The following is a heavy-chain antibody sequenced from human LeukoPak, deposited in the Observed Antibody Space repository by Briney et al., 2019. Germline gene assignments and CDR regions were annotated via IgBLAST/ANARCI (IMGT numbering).Heavy chain of an antibody. V-gene: IGHV3-7*01. CDR2: IKQDGSEK. CDR1: GFTFSSYW. Sequence: GGSLRLSCAASGFTFSSYWMSWVRQAPGKGLEWVANIKQDGSEKYYVDSVKGRFTISRDNARNSLYLQMNSLRAEDTAVYYCARDTKEQWLETRRYYYYYYMDVWGKGTTVTVSS. CDR3: ARDTKEQWLETRRYYYYYYMDV. J-gene: IGHJ6*03. D-gene: IGHD6-19*01.